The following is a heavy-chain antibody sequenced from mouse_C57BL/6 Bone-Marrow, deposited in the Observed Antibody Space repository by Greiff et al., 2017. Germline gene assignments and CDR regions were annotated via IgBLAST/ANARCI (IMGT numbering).Heavy chain of an antibody. CDR2: IYPSDSVT. V-gene: IGHV1-61*01. J-gene: IGHJ3*01. CDR1: GYTFTSYW. CDR3: ARRDYGYEGFAY. D-gene: IGHD2-2*01. Sequence: QVQLKQPGAELVRPGSSVKLSCKASGYTFTSYWMDWVKPRPGQGLEWIGNIYPSDSVTHFHQKFKDKATLTVDKSSSTAYMQLSSLTSEDSAVYYCARRDYGYEGFAYWGQGTLGTVSA.